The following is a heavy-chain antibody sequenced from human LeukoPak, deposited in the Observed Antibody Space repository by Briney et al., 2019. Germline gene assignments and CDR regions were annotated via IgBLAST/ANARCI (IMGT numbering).Heavy chain of an antibody. CDR3: ARPHLGYDADYDGGWYFDV. Sequence: GESLKISCQASGYSFSEYWIGWVRQRPGKGLEWMGIFFPGESDTRYSPSFQDVVTISVDKSIATAYLEWKSLKASDTAIYYCARPHLGYDADYDGGWYFDVWGRGTLVTVSS. J-gene: IGHJ2*01. CDR2: FFPGESDT. V-gene: IGHV5-51*01. D-gene: IGHD3-10*01. CDR1: GYSFSEYW.